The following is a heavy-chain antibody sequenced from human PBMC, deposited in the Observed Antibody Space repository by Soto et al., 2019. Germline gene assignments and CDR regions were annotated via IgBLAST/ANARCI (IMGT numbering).Heavy chain of an antibody. CDR3: AKDTMVRGVIIEPRFDY. V-gene: IGHV1-69*13. J-gene: IGHJ4*02. D-gene: IGHD3-10*01. CDR1: GVTCISYA. CDR2: IIPIFGTA. Sequence: EASVKVSFKDSGVTCISYAISWVLQSPCQGVEWMGGIIPIFGTANYAQKFQGRVTITADESTSTAYMELSSLRSEDTAVYYCAKDTMVRGVIIEPRFDYWGQGTLVTVSS.